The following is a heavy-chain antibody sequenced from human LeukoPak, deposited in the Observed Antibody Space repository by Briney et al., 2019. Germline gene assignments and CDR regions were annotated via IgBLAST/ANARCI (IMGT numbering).Heavy chain of an antibody. CDR2: IYYSGST. V-gene: IGHV4-39*01. J-gene: IGHJ4*02. Sequence: SETLSLTCPVSGGSFSSSRYYWGWGRQPPGRGVEWIGSIYYSGSTYYKPSLKSRVTISGDASKKQITHKLSSVTAADTAVYFCARHKSFDYLSPIDSWGQGTLVTVSS. D-gene: IGHD3-9*01. CDR1: GGSFSSSRYY. CDR3: ARHKSFDYLSPIDS.